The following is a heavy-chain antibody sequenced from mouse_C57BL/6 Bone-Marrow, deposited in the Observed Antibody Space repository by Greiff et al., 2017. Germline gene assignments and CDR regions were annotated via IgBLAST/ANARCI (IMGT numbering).Heavy chain of an antibody. D-gene: IGHD2-2*01. CDR1: GYTFTDYY. CDR3: ARGYALFAY. V-gene: IGHV1-26*01. CDR2: INPNNGGT. Sequence: VQLQQSGPELVKPGASVKISCKASGYTFTDYYMNWVKQSHGKSLEWIGDINPNNGGTSYNQKFKGKATLTVDKSSSTAYMELRSLTSEDSAVYYCARGYALFAYWGQGTLVTVSA. J-gene: IGHJ3*01.